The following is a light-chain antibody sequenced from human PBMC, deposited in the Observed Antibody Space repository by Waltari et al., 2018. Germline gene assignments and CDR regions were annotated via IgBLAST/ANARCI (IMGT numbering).Light chain of an antibody. CDR3: QVWDSASDHYV. Sequence: SYVLTQPPSVSVAPGETASITCGENNIGGRSVHWYRQKPGQAPVLIVYDDGGRPSGIRWRFSGSTSGNPATLTISGVEAGDEADSYCQVWDSASDHYVFATGTKVTAL. CDR2: DDG. V-gene: IGLV3-21*02. CDR1: NIGGRS. J-gene: IGLJ1*01.